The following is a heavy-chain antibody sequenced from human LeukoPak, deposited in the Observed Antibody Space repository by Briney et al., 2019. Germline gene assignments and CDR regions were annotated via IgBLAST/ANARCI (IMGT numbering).Heavy chain of an antibody. D-gene: IGHD6-19*01. CDR1: GYTFTSYD. J-gene: IGHJ4*02. CDR2: MNPNSGNT. Sequence: ASVKVSCTASGYTFTSYDINWVRQATGQGLEWMGWMNPNSGNTGYAQKVQGRVTMTRNTSISTVYMELSSLRSEDTAVYYCARVGSGWMRANDYWGQGTLVTVSS. CDR3: ARVGSGWMRANDY. V-gene: IGHV1-8*01.